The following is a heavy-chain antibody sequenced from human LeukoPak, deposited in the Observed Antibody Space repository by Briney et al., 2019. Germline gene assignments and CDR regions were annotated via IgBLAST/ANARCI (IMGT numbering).Heavy chain of an antibody. CDR3: ASPRHPWASDL. CDR1: GYTFTGYY. J-gene: IGHJ3*01. V-gene: IGHV5-51*03. Sequence: GASVKVSCKASGYTFTGYYMHWVRQLPGKGLESMGSINPANPNARYSPSFQGQITISVDKSISTAYLQRSSLKASDTAMYYCASPRHPWASDLWGQGTMVTVSS. CDR2: INPANPNA.